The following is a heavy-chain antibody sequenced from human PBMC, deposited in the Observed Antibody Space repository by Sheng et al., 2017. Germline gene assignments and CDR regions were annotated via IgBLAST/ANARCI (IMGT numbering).Heavy chain of an antibody. CDR1: GFTFSSYE. D-gene: IGHD3-10*01. Sequence: EVQLVESGGGLVQPGGSLRLSCAASGFTFSSYEMNWVRQAPGKGLEWVSYISSSGSTIYYADSVKGRFTISIDNAKNSLYLQMNSLRAEDTAVYYCARDIYGSGSYPGDPWGQGTLVTVSS. V-gene: IGHV3-48*03. J-gene: IGHJ5*02. CDR3: ARDIYGSGSYPGDP. CDR2: ISSSGSTI.